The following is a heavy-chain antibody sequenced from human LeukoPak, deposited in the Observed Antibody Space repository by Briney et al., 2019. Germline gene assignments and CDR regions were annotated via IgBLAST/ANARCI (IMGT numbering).Heavy chain of an antibody. CDR1: GGTFSSYA. J-gene: IGHJ4*02. CDR3: ARSVGGITITYYFDY. D-gene: IGHD3-3*01. V-gene: IGHV1-18*01. Sequence: ASVKVSCKASGGTFSSYAISWVRQAPGQGLEWMGWISAYNGNTNYAQKPQGRVTMTTDTSTSTAYMELRSLRSDDTAVYYCARSVGGITITYYFDYWGQGTLVTVSS. CDR2: ISAYNGNT.